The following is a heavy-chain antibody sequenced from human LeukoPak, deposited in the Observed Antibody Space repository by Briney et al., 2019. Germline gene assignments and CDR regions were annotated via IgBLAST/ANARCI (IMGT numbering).Heavy chain of an antibody. Sequence: SETLSLTCTVSGGSISSYYWSWIRRPPGKGLEWIGYIYYSGSTNYNPSLKSRVTISVDTSKNQFSLKLSSVTAADTAVYYCARDRITGIFDYWGQGTLVTVSS. D-gene: IGHD1-20*01. CDR2: IYYSGST. J-gene: IGHJ4*02. CDR1: GGSISSYY. V-gene: IGHV4-59*01. CDR3: ARDRITGIFDY.